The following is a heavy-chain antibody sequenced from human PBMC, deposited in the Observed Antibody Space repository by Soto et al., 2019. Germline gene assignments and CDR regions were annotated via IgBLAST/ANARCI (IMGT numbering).Heavy chain of an antibody. CDR1: GGTFSSYA. CDR3: AGGDRRDGYNLEIDY. J-gene: IGHJ4*02. V-gene: IGHV1-69*12. CDR2: IIPIFGTA. D-gene: IGHD5-12*01. Sequence: QVQLVQSGAEVKKPGSSVKVSCKASGGTFSSYAINWVRQAPGQGLEWMGGIIPIFGTANYAQKFQGRVTITADESTNTAYMDLSSLRSEDTAVYYCAGGDRRDGYNLEIDYWGQGTLVTVSS.